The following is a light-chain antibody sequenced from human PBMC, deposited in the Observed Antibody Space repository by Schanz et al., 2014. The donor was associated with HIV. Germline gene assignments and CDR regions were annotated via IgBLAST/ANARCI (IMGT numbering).Light chain of an antibody. Sequence: EIVLTQSPVTLSLSPGERATLSCRASQTVSKNLAWYQQKPGQAPRLLIYGASTRVTGIPARFSGSGSGTEFTLTISSLQSEDFAVYYCQQYSNWPPMTFGGGTKVEIK. CDR2: GAS. CDR3: QQYSNWPPMT. J-gene: IGKJ4*01. CDR1: QTVSKN. V-gene: IGKV3-15*01.